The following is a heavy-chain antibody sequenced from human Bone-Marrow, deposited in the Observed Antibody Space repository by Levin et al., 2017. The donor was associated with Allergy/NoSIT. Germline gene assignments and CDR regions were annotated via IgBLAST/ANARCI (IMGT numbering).Heavy chain of an antibody. CDR1: GDSVSTNTAA. V-gene: IGHV6-1*01. D-gene: IGHD2-21*01. CDR2: TYYRFRWYR. Sequence: PSETLSLTCVISGDSVSTNTAAWNWVRQSPSRGLEWLGRTYYRFRWYRDYAKSVQGRITISPDTSRNQFSLHLDSVTPEDTSIYYCARVLIRGRVAIPDGMDVWGQGTTVTVSS. CDR3: ARVLIRGRVAIPDGMDV. J-gene: IGHJ6*02.